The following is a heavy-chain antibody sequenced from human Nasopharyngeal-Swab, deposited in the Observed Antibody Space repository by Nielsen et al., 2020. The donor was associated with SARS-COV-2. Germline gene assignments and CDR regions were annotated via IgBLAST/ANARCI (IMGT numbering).Heavy chain of an antibody. V-gene: IGHV3-9*01. D-gene: IGHD2-15*01. CDR2: ISWNSGSI. Sequence: SLTISCAASGFTFDDYAMHWVRQAPAKGLEWVSGISWNSGSIGYADSVKGRFTISRDNAKNSLYLQMNSLRAEDTALYYCAKVKGGSWGYYYGMDVWGQGTTVTVSS. J-gene: IGHJ6*02. CDR1: GFTFDDYA. CDR3: AKVKGGSWGYYYGMDV.